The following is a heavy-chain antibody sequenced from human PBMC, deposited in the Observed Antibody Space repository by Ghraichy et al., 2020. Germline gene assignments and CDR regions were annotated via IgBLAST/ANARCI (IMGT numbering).Heavy chain of an antibody. V-gene: IGHV3-23*01. CDR2: ISGSGGST. Sequence: GGSLRLSCAASGFNFSSYAMSWVRQAPGKGLEWVSAISGSGGSTYYADSVKGRFTISRDNSKNTLYLQMNSLRAEDTAVYYCAKYYEGSSGPEGYYYGMDVWAQGTKVTVS. J-gene: IGHJ6*01. CDR3: AKYYEGSSGPEGYYYGMDV. CDR1: GFNFSSYA. D-gene: IGHD6-19*01.